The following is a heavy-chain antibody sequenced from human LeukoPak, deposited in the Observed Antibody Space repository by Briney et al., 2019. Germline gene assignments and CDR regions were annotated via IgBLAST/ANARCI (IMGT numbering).Heavy chain of an antibody. CDR1: GFTFDDYT. V-gene: IGHV3-43*01. Sequence: GGSLRLSCAASGFTFDDYTMHWVRQAPGKGLEWVSLITWDGGSTYYADSVKGGFTISRDNSKNSLYLQMNSLRTEDTALYYCAKGKNTGSYLSHVDYWGQGTLVTVSS. D-gene: IGHD3-10*01. CDR3: AKGKNTGSYLSHVDY. J-gene: IGHJ4*02. CDR2: ITWDGGST.